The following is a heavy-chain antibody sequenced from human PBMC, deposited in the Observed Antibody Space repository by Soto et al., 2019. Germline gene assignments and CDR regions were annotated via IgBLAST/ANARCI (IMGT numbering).Heavy chain of an antibody. CDR3: ALGGDYSSSNWFDP. Sequence: PGESLKISCKGSGYTFTNYWIGWVRQMPGKGLEWMGIIYPGNSETRYRPSFQGQVTISVDKSISTAYLQWSSLKASDTAMYYCALGGDYSSSNWFDPWGQGTLVTVSS. CDR1: GYTFTNYW. V-gene: IGHV5-51*01. J-gene: IGHJ5*02. D-gene: IGHD4-4*01. CDR2: IYPGNSET.